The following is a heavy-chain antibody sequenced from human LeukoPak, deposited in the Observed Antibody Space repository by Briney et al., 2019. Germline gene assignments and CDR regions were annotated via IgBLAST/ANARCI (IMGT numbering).Heavy chain of an antibody. CDR2: INHSGST. V-gene: IGHV4-34*01. CDR3: ARALWVPAAFDY. J-gene: IGHJ4*02. D-gene: IGHD2-2*01. CDR1: GGSFSGYY. Sequence: SETLSLTCAVYGGSFSGYYWSWIRQPPRKGLEWIGEINHSGSTNYNPSLKSRVTISVDTSKNQFSLKLSSVTAADTAVYYCARALWVPAAFDYWGQGTLVTVSS.